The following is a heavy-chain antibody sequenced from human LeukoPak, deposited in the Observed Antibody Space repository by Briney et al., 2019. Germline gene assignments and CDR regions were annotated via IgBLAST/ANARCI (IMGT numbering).Heavy chain of an antibody. Sequence: SETLSLTCAVYGGSFSGYYWSWIRQPPGKGLEWIGEINHSGSTNYNPSLKSRVTISVDTSKNQFPLKLSSVTAADTAVYYCARSMVRGEGYFDYWGQGTLVTVSS. D-gene: IGHD3-10*01. J-gene: IGHJ4*02. CDR3: ARSMVRGEGYFDY. CDR2: INHSGST. V-gene: IGHV4-34*01. CDR1: GGSFSGYY.